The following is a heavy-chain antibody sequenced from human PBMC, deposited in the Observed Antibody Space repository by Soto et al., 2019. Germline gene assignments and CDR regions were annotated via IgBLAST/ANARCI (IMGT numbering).Heavy chain of an antibody. J-gene: IGHJ5*02. Sequence: GGSLRLSCAASGFSFSKYGIHWVRQAPGKGLEWVAVISYDGSNKYYADSVKGRFTISRDNSKNTLYLQMNSLRAEDTAVYYCARNRIAAAGTIWFDPWGQGTLVTVSS. CDR2: ISYDGSNK. CDR1: GFSFSKYG. V-gene: IGHV3-30*03. D-gene: IGHD6-13*01. CDR3: ARNRIAAAGTIWFDP.